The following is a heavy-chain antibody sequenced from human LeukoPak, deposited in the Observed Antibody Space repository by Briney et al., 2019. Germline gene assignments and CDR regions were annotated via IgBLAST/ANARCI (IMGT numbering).Heavy chain of an antibody. CDR3: ARDQVNGMDV. CDR2: IYYSGST. V-gene: IGHV4-31*03. Sequence: TSETLSLTCTVSGGSISSGGYYWSWIRQHPGKGLEWIGYIYYSGSTYYNPSLKSRVTISVDTSKNQFSLKLSSVTAADTAVYYCARDQVNGMDVWGQGTTVTVSS. D-gene: IGHD3-22*01. CDR1: GGSISSGGYY. J-gene: IGHJ6*02.